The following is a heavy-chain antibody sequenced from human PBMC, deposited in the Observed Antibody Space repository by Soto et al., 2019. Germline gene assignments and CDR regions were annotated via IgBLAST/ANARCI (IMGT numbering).Heavy chain of an antibody. CDR2: ISSSSSYI. CDR1: GFTFSSYS. D-gene: IGHD3-10*01. J-gene: IGHJ3*02. CDR3: ARDKPAYYYGSGSYYTAFDI. V-gene: IGHV3-21*01. Sequence: EVQLVESGGGLVKPGGSLRLSCAASGFTFSSYSMNWVRQAPGKGLEWVSSISSSSSYIYYADSVKGRFTISSDNAKNSLYLQMHSLRAEDTAVYYCARDKPAYYYGSGSYYTAFDIGGQGTMVTVSS.